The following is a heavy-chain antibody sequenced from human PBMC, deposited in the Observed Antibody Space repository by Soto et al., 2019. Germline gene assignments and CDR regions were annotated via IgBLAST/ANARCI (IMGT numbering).Heavy chain of an antibody. CDR2: ISSSSSTI. CDR1: GFTFSSYS. J-gene: IGHJ4*02. D-gene: IGHD3-22*01. Sequence: ESGGGLVQPGGSLRLSCAASGFTFSSYSMNWVRQAPGKGLEWVSYISSSSSTIYYADSVKGRFTISRDNAKNSLYLQMNSLRDEDTAVYYCASESYDSSGYSSDWGQGTLVTVSS. V-gene: IGHV3-48*02. CDR3: ASESYDSSGYSSD.